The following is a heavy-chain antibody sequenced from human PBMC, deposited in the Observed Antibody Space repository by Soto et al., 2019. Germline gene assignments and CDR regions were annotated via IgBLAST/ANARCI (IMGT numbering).Heavy chain of an antibody. V-gene: IGHV4-30-4*08. Sequence: SLETLSLTCTVSGSSISDECHWTWIRQSLAKGMEWIGYISYTGTTYYNPSLQGRVSISADTSKNQFSLRMASVTAADTAVYYGARQPTVTTTRRFLDSWGQGSLVTVSS. CDR3: ARQPTVTTTRRFLDS. D-gene: IGHD4-17*01. CDR2: ISYTGTT. CDR1: GSSISDECH. J-gene: IGHJ4*02.